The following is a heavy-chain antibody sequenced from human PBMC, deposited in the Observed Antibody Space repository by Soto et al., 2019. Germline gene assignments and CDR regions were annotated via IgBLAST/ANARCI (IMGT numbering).Heavy chain of an antibody. CDR2: IVVGSGNT. CDR1: GFTFTSSA. D-gene: IGHD4-4*01. Sequence: ASVKVSCKACGFTFTSSAMQWVRQARGQRLEWIGWIVVGSGNTNYAQKFQERVTITRDMSTSTAYMELSSLRSEDTAVYYCAASRWTTFRTYYYYYYMYVWCKGTTVTVSS. CDR3: AASRWTTFRTYYYYYYMYV. J-gene: IGHJ6*03. V-gene: IGHV1-58*02.